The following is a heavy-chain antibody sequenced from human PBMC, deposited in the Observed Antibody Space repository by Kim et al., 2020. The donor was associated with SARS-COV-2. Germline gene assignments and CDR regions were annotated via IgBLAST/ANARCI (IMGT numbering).Heavy chain of an antibody. CDR1: GFTFDDYA. CDR2: ISWNSGSI. J-gene: IGHJ6*02. D-gene: IGHD6-13*01. Sequence: GGSLRLSCAASGFTFDDYAMHWVRQAPGKGLEWVSGISWNSGSIGYADSVKGRFTISRDNAKNSLYLQMNSLRAEDTALYYCAKDISGRQQLGDYYYYGMDVWGQGTTVTVSS. CDR3: AKDISGRQQLGDYYYYGMDV. V-gene: IGHV3-9*01.